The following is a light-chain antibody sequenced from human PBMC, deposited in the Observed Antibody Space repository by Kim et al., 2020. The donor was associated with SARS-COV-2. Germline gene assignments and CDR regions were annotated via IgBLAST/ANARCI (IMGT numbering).Light chain of an antibody. Sequence: VSPGKTASIPCSGDKLGTKYTCWYQQRPGRSPVLVISEDTKRPSGIPERFSGSNSGNTATLTITGTLAMDEADYYCQAWDSTTLLFGGGTQLTVL. V-gene: IGLV3-1*01. CDR1: KLGTKY. CDR2: EDT. J-gene: IGLJ2*01. CDR3: QAWDSTTLL.